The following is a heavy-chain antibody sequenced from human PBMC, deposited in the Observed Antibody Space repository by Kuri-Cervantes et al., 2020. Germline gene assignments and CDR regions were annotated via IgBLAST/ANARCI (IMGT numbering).Heavy chain of an antibody. V-gene: IGHV3-30*18. Sequence: GESLKISCAASGFTFSSYGMHWVRQAPGKGLEWVAVISYDGSNKYYADSVKGRFTISRDNSKNTLYLQMNSLRAEDTAVYYCAKDAFGFFLNWFDPWGQGTLVTVSS. CDR2: ISYDGSNK. CDR1: GFTFSSYG. D-gene: IGHD3-10*01. CDR3: AKDAFGFFLNWFDP. J-gene: IGHJ5*02.